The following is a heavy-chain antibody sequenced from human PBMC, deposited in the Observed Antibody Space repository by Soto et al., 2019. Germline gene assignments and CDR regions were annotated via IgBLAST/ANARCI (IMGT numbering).Heavy chain of an antibody. J-gene: IGHJ4*02. CDR3: ARGRYGDY. V-gene: IGHV1-18*01. D-gene: IGHD1-1*01. CDR1: GYTFTSYG. CDR2: ISAHNGNT. Sequence: QVHLVQSGAEVKKPGASVKVSCKASGYTFTSYGITWVRQAPGQGLEWMGWISAHNGNTDYAQKLPGRVIVTRDTSTSTAYMELRSLISDGTAVYYCARGRYGDYWGQGALVTVSS.